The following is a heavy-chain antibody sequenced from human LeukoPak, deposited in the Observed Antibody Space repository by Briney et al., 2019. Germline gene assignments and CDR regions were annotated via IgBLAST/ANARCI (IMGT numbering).Heavy chain of an antibody. CDR3: ARDLREVGAYPSAFDI. Sequence: GGSLRLSCAASGFTFSSYSMNWVRQAPGKGLEWVSYISSSSSTIYYADSVKGRFTISRDNAKNSLYLQMNSLRAEDTAVYYCARDLREVGAYPSAFDIWGQGTMVTVSS. CDR1: GFTFSSYS. J-gene: IGHJ3*02. CDR2: ISSSSSTI. V-gene: IGHV3-48*01. D-gene: IGHD1-26*01.